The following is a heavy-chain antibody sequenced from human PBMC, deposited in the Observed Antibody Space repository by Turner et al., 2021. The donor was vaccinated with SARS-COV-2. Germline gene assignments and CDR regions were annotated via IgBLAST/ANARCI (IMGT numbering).Heavy chain of an antibody. CDR3: ARAAQLTVWFDP. Sequence: QVQLVQSGAEVKKPGASVKVTCKASGYTFMGYGINWVRQATGQGLGWMGWMNPNSGNTGYAQKFQGRVTMTRNTSISTAYMELSSLRSEDTAVYYCARAAQLTVWFDPWGQGTLVTVSS. D-gene: IGHD6-25*01. CDR2: MNPNSGNT. J-gene: IGHJ5*02. V-gene: IGHV1-8*01. CDR1: GYTFMGYG.